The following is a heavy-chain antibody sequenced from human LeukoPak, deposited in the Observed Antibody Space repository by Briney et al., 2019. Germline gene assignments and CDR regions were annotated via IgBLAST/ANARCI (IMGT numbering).Heavy chain of an antibody. CDR3: ARQGARFLEWSNWFDP. Sequence: SETLSLTCTVSGGSISSSSYYWGWIRQPPGKGLEWIGSIYYSGSTYYNPSLKSRVTISVDTSKNQFSLKLSSVTAADTAVYYCARQGARFLEWSNWFDPWGQGTLVTVSS. CDR2: IYYSGST. CDR1: GGSISSSSYY. V-gene: IGHV4-39*01. J-gene: IGHJ5*02. D-gene: IGHD3-3*01.